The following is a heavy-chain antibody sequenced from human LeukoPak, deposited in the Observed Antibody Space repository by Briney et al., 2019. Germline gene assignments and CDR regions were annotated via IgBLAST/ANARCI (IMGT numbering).Heavy chain of an antibody. Sequence: PSETLSLTCNVSSGSLSGYFWSWIRQPPEKGLEWIGYIRYSGSTNYNPSLQSRVTMSLDTSKNHFSLKLSSVTAADTAVYYCARGRNCGGDCGIDYWGQGTLVTVSS. V-gene: IGHV4-59*01. D-gene: IGHD2-21*02. CDR3: ARGRNCGGDCGIDY. CDR1: SGSLSGYF. CDR2: IRYSGST. J-gene: IGHJ4*02.